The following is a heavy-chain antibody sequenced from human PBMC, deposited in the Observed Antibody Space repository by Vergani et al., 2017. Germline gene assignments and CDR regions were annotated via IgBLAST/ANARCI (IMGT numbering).Heavy chain of an antibody. CDR1: GFTFSSYA. CDR2: ISGSGGST. V-gene: IGHV3-23*01. CDR3: AKDLSGYSYGYNDDY. J-gene: IGHJ4*02. D-gene: IGHD5-18*01. Sequence: EVQLLESGGGLVQPGGSLRLSCAASGFTFSSYAMSWVRQAPGKGLEWVSAISGSGGSTYYADSVKGRFTISRDNSKNTLYLQMNSLRDEDTAVYYCAKDLSGYSYGYNDDYWGQGTLVTVSS.